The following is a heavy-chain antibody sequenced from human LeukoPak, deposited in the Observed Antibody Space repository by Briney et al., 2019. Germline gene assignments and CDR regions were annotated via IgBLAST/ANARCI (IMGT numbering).Heavy chain of an antibody. CDR3: ARLGYCSSTSCPLHGVGRAFDI. D-gene: IGHD2-2*01. V-gene: IGHV1-18*01. CDR1: GHTFASYG. Sequence: ASVKVSCKASGHTFASYGTSWVRQAPGQGLEWMGWISGYNGNTNYAQKFQGRVTITADESTSTAYMELSSLRSEDTAVYYCARLGYCSSTSCPLHGVGRAFDIWGQGTMVTVSS. J-gene: IGHJ3*02. CDR2: ISGYNGNT.